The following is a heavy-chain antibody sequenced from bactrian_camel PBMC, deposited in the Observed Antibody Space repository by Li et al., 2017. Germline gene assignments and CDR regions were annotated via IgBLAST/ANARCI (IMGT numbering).Heavy chain of an antibody. CDR2: ISSGGEST. Sequence: VQLVESGGGLVQPGGSLKLSCHTAGFAFSSVAMTWVRQAKGKELEWVGSISSGGESTYLKDSLKGRVTISRDNAESTVYLQLDNLKTEDTAVYYCANLYRSYWSQGTQVTVS. CDR1: GFAFSSVA. CDR3: ANLYRSY. J-gene: IGHJ4*01. D-gene: IGHD2*01. V-gene: IGHV3S35*01.